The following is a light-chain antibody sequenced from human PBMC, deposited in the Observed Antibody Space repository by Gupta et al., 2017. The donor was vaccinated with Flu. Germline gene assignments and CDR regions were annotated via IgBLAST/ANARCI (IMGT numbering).Light chain of an antibody. V-gene: IGLV1-40*01. CDR1: STNLGAGYD. J-gene: IGLJ3*02. CDR2: GNN. Sequence: QSGLTQPPSVSGAPGQRLTISCTGSSTNLGAGYDVHWYQQLPGTAPKLLLYGNNHRPSGVPDRFSDSKSGTSASLAITGLQADDEADYYCQSYDSSLSGSVFGGGTKLTVL. CDR3: QSYDSSLSGSV.